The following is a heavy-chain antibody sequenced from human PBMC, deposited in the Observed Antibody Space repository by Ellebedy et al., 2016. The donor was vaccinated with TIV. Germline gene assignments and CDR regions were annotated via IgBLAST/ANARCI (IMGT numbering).Heavy chain of an antibody. CDR2: IYSSGST. CDR1: GFTVSSNY. V-gene: IGHV3-66*01. Sequence: GGPLRLSCAVSGFTVSSNYMSWVRQASGKGLEWASVIYSSGSTYYADSVKGRFTISRDNSKNTVYLQMNSLRAEDTAVYYCARVDYGLAFHIWGQGTMVTVSS. J-gene: IGHJ3*02. D-gene: IGHD3-16*01. CDR3: ARVDYGLAFHI.